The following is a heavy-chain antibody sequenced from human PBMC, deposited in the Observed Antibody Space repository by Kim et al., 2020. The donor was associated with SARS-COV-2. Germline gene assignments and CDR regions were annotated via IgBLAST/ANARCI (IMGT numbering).Heavy chain of an antibody. D-gene: IGHD3-22*01. J-gene: IGHJ4*02. CDR2: INHSGST. Sequence: SETLSLTCAVYGGSFSGYYWSWIRQPPGKGLEWIGEINHSGSTNYNPSLKSRVTISVDTSKNQFSLKLSSVTAADTAVYYCARGGYYDSSGYYYWGQGTL. CDR3: ARGGYYDSSGYYY. V-gene: IGHV4-34*01. CDR1: GGSFSGYY.